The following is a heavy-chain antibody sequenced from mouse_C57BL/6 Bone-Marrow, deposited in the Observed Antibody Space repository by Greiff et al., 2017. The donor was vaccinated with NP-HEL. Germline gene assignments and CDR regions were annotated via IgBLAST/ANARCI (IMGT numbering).Heavy chain of an antibody. V-gene: IGHV7-3*01. Sequence: EVMLVESGGGLVQPGGSLSLSCAASGFTFTDYYMSWVRQPPGKALEWLGFIRNKANGYTTEYSASVKGRFTISRDNSQSILYLQMNALRAEDSATYYCASGVVPYAMDYWGQGTSVTVSS. CDR1: GFTFTDYY. CDR3: ASGVVPYAMDY. CDR2: IRNKANGYTT. J-gene: IGHJ4*01. D-gene: IGHD1-1*01.